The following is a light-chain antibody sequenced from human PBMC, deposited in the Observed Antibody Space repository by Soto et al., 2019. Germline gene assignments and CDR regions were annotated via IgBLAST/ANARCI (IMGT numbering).Light chain of an antibody. J-gene: IGKJ5*01. Sequence: DIVLTQSPGALTLSPGERATLSCRAAQNVGSTYLAWYQQKPGQAPRLVIYGSTRRAPGVPDRFSGSGSGTDFTLTISSLHPEDFAIYYCQQRSNWPPITFGQGTRLEI. CDR3: QQRSNWPPIT. V-gene: IGKV3D-20*02. CDR2: GST. CDR1: QNVGSTY.